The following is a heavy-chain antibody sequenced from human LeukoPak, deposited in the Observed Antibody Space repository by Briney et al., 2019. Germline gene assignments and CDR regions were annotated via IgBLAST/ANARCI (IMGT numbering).Heavy chain of an antibody. CDR3: ERDPSEYEYNRGWYRDF. J-gene: IGHJ4*02. CDR1: GFTFSNYG. CDR2: INLNGDET. V-gene: IGHV3-23*01. Sequence: GGFLRLSCEASGFTFSNYGMAWFRQAPGKGLEWVSTINLNGDETHYADSVKGRFTISRDNSKSTLALRMSSLRVEDTAVYYCERDPSEYEYNRGWYRDFWGQGSQVIVSS. D-gene: IGHD6-19*01.